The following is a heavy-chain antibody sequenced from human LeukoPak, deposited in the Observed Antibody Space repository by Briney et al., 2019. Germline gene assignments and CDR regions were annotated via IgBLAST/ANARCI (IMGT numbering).Heavy chain of an antibody. CDR2: IYSGGST. V-gene: IGHV3-53*01. D-gene: IGHD3-22*01. Sequence: GGSLRFSCAASGFTVSSNYMSWVRQAPGKGLEWVSVIYSGGSTYYADSVKGRFTISRDNSKNTLYLQMNSLRAEDTAVYYCARDYYDSSGYPHSYYFDYWGQGTLVTVSS. J-gene: IGHJ4*02. CDR1: GFTVSSNY. CDR3: ARDYYDSSGYPHSYYFDY.